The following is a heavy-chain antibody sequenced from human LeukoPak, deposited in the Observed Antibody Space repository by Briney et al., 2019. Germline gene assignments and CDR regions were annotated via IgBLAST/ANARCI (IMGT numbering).Heavy chain of an antibody. V-gene: IGHV1-69*01. CDR3: ARGDDGGYVSRLDY. J-gene: IGHJ4*02. Sequence: SVKVSFKASGGTFSIYAISWVRQAPGQGLEWMGGIIPIFGTANYAQKFQGRVTIAADESTSTAYMELSSLRSEDTAVYYCARGDDGGYVSRLDYWGQGTLVTVSS. CDR2: IIPIFGTA. CDR1: GGTFSIYA. D-gene: IGHD5-12*01.